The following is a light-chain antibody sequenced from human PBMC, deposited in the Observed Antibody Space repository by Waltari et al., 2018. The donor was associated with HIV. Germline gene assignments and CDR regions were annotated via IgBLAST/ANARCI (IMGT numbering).Light chain of an antibody. J-gene: IGLJ2*01. CDR2: EVS. CDR3: SSYVGNNNVV. V-gene: IGLV2-8*01. CDR1: HPDVGGSNY. Sequence: QSTLTQPPSASGSPGQSVTISCTGTHPDVGGSNYVSWFQPHPGKAPKLMIYEVSRRPSGVPDRFFGSRSGNTASLTVSGLQAEDEADYYCSSYVGNNNVVFGGGTKLTVL.